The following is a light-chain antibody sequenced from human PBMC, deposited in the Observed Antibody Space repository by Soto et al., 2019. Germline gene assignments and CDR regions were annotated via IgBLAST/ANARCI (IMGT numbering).Light chain of an antibody. CDR1: QSICSY. CDR3: QQSYSTVYP. Sequence: DIQMTQSPCSLSASVGDRVTITCRASQSICSYLNWYQQKPGKAPKLLIYAASSLQSGVPSRFSGSGSGTDFTLTISSLQPEDFATYYCQQSYSTVYPFGEGTKLEIK. V-gene: IGKV1-39*01. CDR2: AAS. J-gene: IGKJ2*01.